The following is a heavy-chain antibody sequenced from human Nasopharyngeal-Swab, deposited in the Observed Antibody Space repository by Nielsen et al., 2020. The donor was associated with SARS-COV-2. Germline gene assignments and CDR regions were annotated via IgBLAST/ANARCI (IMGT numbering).Heavy chain of an antibody. Sequence: GGSLRLSCAASGFTFSSYAMSWVRQAPGKGLEWVSAISGSGGSTYYADSVKGRFTLSRDNSKNTLYLQMNNLRAEDTAVYYCAKVSSYYYDSGGNYFDFWGQGALVTVSS. CDR2: ISGSGGST. CDR3: AKVSSYYYDSGGNYFDF. J-gene: IGHJ4*02. D-gene: IGHD3-22*01. CDR1: GFTFSSYA. V-gene: IGHV3-23*01.